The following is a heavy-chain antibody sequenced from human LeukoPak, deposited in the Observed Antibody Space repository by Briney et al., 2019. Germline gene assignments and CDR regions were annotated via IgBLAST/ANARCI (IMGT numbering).Heavy chain of an antibody. CDR3: ARRVYGGNARCCYFDY. D-gene: IGHD4-23*01. V-gene: IGHV4-34*01. Sequence: PSETLSLTCAVYGGSFSGYFWSWIRQPPGKGLEWIGEINHSGSTNYNPSLKSRVTISVDTSKNQFSLKLSSVTAADTAVYYCARRVYGGNARCCYFDYWGQGTLVTVSS. CDR1: GGSFSGYF. J-gene: IGHJ4*02. CDR2: INHSGST.